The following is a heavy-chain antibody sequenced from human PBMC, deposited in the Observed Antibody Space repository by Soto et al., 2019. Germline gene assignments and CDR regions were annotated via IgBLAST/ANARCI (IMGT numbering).Heavy chain of an antibody. Sequence: GGSLRLSCAASGFTFDHYVMTWVRQAPGKGLEWVSGVSGSGSSTYYADSVKGRFTISRDNSKNTVHLQMNSLRAEDSALYYCATLVVRGISTGWPHWGQGTLVTVSS. CDR2: VSGSGSST. CDR1: GFTFDHYV. V-gene: IGHV3-23*01. D-gene: IGHD6-19*01. J-gene: IGHJ4*02. CDR3: ATLVVRGISTGWPH.